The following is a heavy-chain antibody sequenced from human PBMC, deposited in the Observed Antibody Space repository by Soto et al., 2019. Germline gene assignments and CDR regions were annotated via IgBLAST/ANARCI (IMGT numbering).Heavy chain of an antibody. CDR1: GGSISSYY. J-gene: IGHJ3*02. Sequence: PSETLSLTCTVSGGSISSYYWSWIRQTPGKGLEWIGYIYYSGSTNYNPSLKSRVTISVDTSKNQFSLKLSSVTAADTAVYYCARDKTNGAFDIWGQGTMVTVSS. V-gene: IGHV4-59*01. CDR3: ARDKTNGAFDI. CDR2: IYYSGST.